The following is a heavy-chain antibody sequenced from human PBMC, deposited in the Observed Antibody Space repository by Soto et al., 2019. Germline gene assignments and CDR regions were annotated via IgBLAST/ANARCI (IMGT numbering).Heavy chain of an antibody. CDR3: AKDAGDLYSSSWYYYYMDV. V-gene: IGHV4-59*01. Sequence: QVQLQESGPGLVKPSETLSLTCTVSGGSISSYYWSWIRQPPGKGLEWIGYIYYSGSTNYNPSLKSRVTISVDTSKNQFSLKLSSVTAADTAVYYCAKDAGDLYSSSWYYYYMDVWGKGTTVTVS. CDR2: IYYSGST. J-gene: IGHJ6*03. D-gene: IGHD6-13*01. CDR1: GGSISSYY.